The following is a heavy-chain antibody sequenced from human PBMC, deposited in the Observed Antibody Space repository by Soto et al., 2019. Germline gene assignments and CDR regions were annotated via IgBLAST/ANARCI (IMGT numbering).Heavy chain of an antibody. CDR1: GFTFSMFS. Sequence: GGSLRLSCSASGFTFSMFSMHWVRQAPGKGLEYVSGISSNGDSTYYADSVKGRFTISRDNSKNSLYLQMSSLRAVDTAVYYCVHPRSTVQIPPTWGQGTLVTVSS. CDR2: ISSNGDST. D-gene: IGHD4-17*01. CDR3: VHPRSTVQIPPT. J-gene: IGHJ5*02. V-gene: IGHV3-64D*06.